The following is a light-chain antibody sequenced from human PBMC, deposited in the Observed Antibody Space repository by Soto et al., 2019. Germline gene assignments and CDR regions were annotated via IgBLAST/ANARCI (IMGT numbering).Light chain of an antibody. CDR2: SAS. CDR1: ESISNN. Sequence: DILMTQSPATVSVSLGDCVSLSCRANESISNNLAWYQQKPGQPPRLLIYSASTRAPGIPARVSGGGSGTDFTLTISSLEPEEFAVYYCQQRSNWPRTFGQGTKVDIK. V-gene: IGKV3-11*01. J-gene: IGKJ1*01. CDR3: QQRSNWPRT.